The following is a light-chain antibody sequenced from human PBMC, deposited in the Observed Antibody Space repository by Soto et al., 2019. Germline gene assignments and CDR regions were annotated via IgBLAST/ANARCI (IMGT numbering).Light chain of an antibody. J-gene: IGLJ2*01. CDR3: SSYTSSSTVV. V-gene: IGLV2-14*01. Sequence: QSVLTQPASVSGSPGQSITISCTGTSSDVGGYNYVSWYQQHPGQAPKLMIDDVSNRPSGVSNRFSGSKSGNTASLTISGLQAEDEADYYCSSYTSSSTVVFGGGTKLTVL. CDR2: DVS. CDR1: SSDVGGYNY.